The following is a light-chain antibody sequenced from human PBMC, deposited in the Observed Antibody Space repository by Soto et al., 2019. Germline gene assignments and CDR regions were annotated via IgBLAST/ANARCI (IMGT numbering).Light chain of an antibody. CDR1: QTISSY. CDR2: AAT. V-gene: IGKV1-39*01. Sequence: DIQMTQSPSSLSASVGDRVTITCRASQTISSYLNWYQQKPGKAPNLLIFAATGLQSGVPSRFSGSGSGTDFTLTISRLEPEDFAVYYCQQYGSSPTFGQGTRLEI. CDR3: QQYGSSPT. J-gene: IGKJ5*01.